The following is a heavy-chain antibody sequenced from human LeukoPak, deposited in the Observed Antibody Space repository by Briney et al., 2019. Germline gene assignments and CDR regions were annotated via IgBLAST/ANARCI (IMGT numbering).Heavy chain of an antibody. CDR3: AKSTRSDSSGWYYLTFYFDY. D-gene: IGHD6-19*01. J-gene: IGHJ4*02. V-gene: IGHV3-23*01. CDR1: GFTFSSYA. CDR2: ISGSGGST. Sequence: GGSLRLSCAASGFTFSSYAMSWVRQAPGKGLEWVSAISGSGGSTYYADSVKGRFTISRDNSKNTLYLQMNSLRAEDTAVYYCAKSTRSDSSGWYYLTFYFDYWGQGTLVTVSS.